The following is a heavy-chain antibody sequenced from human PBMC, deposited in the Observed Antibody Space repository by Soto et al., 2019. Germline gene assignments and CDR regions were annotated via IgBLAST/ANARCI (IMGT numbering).Heavy chain of an antibody. J-gene: IGHJ1*01. CDR3: ANDPGSGSYYFLGGPGGNEYFQH. V-gene: IGHV1-69*13. D-gene: IGHD3-10*01. Sequence: GASVKVSCKASGGTFSSYAISWVRQAPGQGLEWMGGIIPIFGTANYAQKFQGRVTITADESTSTAYMELSSLRSEDTAVYYCANDPGSGSYYFLGGPGGNEYFQHWGQGTLVTVSS. CDR2: IIPIFGTA. CDR1: GGTFSSYA.